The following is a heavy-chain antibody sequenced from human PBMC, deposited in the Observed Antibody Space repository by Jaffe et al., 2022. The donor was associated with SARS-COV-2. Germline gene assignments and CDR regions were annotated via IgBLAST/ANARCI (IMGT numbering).Heavy chain of an antibody. Sequence: QVQLQESGPGLVKPSETLSLTCLVSGYSITSGYYWGWIRQPPGKGLEWIGTIYPSGTTYYNPSLKSRVTISVDSSNNRFSLKMSFVTAADTAVYYCARVSQSYHFNSGQNHHYMDVWGRGATVTVSS. CDR1: GYSITSGYY. CDR3: ARVSQSYHFNSGQNHHYMDV. J-gene: IGHJ6*03. D-gene: IGHD3-10*01. CDR2: IYPSGTT. V-gene: IGHV4-38-2*02.